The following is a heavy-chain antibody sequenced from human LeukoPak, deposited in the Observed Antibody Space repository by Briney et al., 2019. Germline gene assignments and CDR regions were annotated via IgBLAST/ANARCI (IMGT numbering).Heavy chain of an antibody. J-gene: IGHJ5*02. CDR3: AREREVLRKVWFDP. Sequence: ASVTVSCKASGYTFTDYYIHWVRQAPGQGLEWMGWINPNSGGTVFAQKFQGRVTMTRDSSITTSYMELSHLISDDTAVYYCAREREVLRKVWFDPWGQGTLVTVSS. D-gene: IGHD2/OR15-2a*01. CDR2: INPNSGGT. CDR1: GYTFTDYY. V-gene: IGHV1-2*02.